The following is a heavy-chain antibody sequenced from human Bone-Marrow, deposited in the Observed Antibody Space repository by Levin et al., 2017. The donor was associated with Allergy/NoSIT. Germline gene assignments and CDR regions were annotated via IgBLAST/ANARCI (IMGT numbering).Heavy chain of an antibody. Sequence: TGGSLRLSCAASGFTFSNAWMTWVRQTPGKGLEWIGHIKSVTDGATTDYAAPVKGRFTISRDDSKDTLFLQMNRLKTEDTGVYYCSTGLMWLDILALVAADYWGQGVLVTVSS. CDR1: GFTFSNAW. V-gene: IGHV3-15*01. CDR2: IKSVTDGATT. J-gene: IGHJ4*02. CDR3: STGLMWLDILALVAADY. D-gene: IGHD2-15*01.